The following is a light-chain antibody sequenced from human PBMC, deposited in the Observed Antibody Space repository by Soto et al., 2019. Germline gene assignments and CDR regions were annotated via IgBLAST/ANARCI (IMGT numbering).Light chain of an antibody. CDR2: AAS. CDR1: QSVSATY. J-gene: IGKJ1*01. CDR3: QKYGTAPVT. Sequence: EIVLTQSPGTLSLSPGERATLSCRASQSVSATYLAWYQQKLGQAPRLLIYAASSRATGIPDRFSGSGSGTDCTLTISRLEPEDFAVYYCQKYGTAPVTFGQGTKVDI. V-gene: IGKV3-20*01.